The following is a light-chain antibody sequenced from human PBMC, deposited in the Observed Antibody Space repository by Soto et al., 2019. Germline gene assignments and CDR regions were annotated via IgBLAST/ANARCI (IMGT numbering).Light chain of an antibody. CDR3: QQYNSYPLT. CDR1: QGIITW. J-gene: IGKJ4*01. V-gene: IGKV1D-16*01. CDR2: DAS. Sequence: DIQMTQSPSSLSASVGDRFTITCRASQGIITWLAWYQQKPEKAPKTLIFDASDLQSGVPSRFSGSGSGTDFTLTIRSVQPEDFATYYCQQYNSYPLTFGGGTEV.